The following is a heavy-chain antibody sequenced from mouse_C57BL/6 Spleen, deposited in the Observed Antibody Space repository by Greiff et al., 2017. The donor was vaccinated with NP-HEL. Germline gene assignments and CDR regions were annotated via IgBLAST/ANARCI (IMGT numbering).Heavy chain of an antibody. CDR3: ARSKKIVATYFDY. V-gene: IGHV1S81*02. CDR2: TNPTNGRT. D-gene: IGHD1-1*01. Sequence: VQLQQSGAELVKAGASVKMSCKASGYTFTSYWMHWVKQRLGQGLEWFAETNPTNGRTYYNEKFKSKATLTVDKSSSTAYMLLSGPTFEDSGVYYCARSKKIVATYFDYWGQGTTLTVSS. CDR1: GYTFTSYW. J-gene: IGHJ2*01.